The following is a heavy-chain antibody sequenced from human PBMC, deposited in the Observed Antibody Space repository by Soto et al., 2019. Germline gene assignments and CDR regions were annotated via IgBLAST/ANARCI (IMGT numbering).Heavy chain of an antibody. CDR2: IYSSGIT. J-gene: IGHJ3*02. Sequence: QVQLQESGPGLVKPSQTLSLTCTVSGGSISSGGYYWSWIRQHPGKGLEWIGHIYSSGITYYTPSLKRRVTISVDTSIRHLSLKLTSVTAADTAVYYWAGGNVGKAFRIWGQGTMVTVSS. V-gene: IGHV4-31*03. CDR1: GGSISSGGYY. CDR3: AGGNVGKAFRI. D-gene: IGHD1-26*01.